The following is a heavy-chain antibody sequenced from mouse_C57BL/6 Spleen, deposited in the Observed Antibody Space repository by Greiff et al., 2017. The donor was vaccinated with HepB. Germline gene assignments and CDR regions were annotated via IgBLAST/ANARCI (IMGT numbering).Heavy chain of an antibody. D-gene: IGHD1-1*01. J-gene: IGHJ4*01. CDR2: INPNNGGT. CDR1: GYTFTDYN. V-gene: IGHV1-22*01. Sequence: VQLQQSGPELVKPGASVKMSCKASGYTFTDYNMHWVKQSHGKSLEWIGYINPNNGGTSYNQKFKGKATLTVNKSSSTAYMELRSLTSEDSAVYYCARGSLYYGSSYRDYAMDYWGQGTSVTVSS. CDR3: ARGSLYYGSSYRDYAMDY.